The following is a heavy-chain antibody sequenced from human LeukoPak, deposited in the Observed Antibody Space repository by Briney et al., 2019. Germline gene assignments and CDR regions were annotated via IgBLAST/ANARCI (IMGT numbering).Heavy chain of an antibody. J-gene: IGHJ4*02. V-gene: IGHV4-4*07. CDR2: IYTSGST. D-gene: IGHD3-10*01. Sequence: SETLSLTCTVSGGSISNYYWSWIRQPAGKGLEWIGLIYTSGSTNYNPSLKSRVTMSVDTSKNQFSLKLSSVTAADTAVYYCAREGYYGSGSYSLDYWGQGTLVTVSS. CDR3: AREGYYGSGSYSLDY. CDR1: GGSISNYY.